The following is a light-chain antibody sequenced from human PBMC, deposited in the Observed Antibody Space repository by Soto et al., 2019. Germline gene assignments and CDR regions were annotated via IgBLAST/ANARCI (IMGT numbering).Light chain of an antibody. Sequence: QSVLTQPPSVSGAPGQRVTISCTGSSSNIGACYDVHWYHQLPGTAPKLLIYGNSNRPSGVPDRFSGSKSGTSASLAITGLQAEDEADYYCQSYDSSLSRVFGGGTKLTVL. CDR1: SSNIGACYD. CDR3: QSYDSSLSRV. J-gene: IGLJ2*01. CDR2: GNS. V-gene: IGLV1-40*01.